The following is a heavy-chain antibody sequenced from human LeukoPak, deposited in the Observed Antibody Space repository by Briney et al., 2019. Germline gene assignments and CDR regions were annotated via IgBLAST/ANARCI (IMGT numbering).Heavy chain of an antibody. J-gene: IGHJ6*02. V-gene: IGHV3-15*01. D-gene: IGHD3-10*01. CDR2: IKSKTDGGTT. CDR3: TTARLYGSGSYYYYGMDV. CDR1: EFTFSNAW. Sequence: GGSLRLSCAASEFTFSNAWMSWVRQAPGKGLEWVGRIKSKTDGGTTDYAAPVKGRFTISRDDSKNTLYLQMNSLKTEDTAVYYCTTARLYGSGSYYYYGMDVWGQGTTVTVSS.